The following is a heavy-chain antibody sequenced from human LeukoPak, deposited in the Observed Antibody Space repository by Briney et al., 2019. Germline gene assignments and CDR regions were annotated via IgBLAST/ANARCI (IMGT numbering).Heavy chain of an antibody. CDR2: MNPNSGNT. Sequence: ASVKVSCKASGYTFTSYDINWVRQATGQGLEWKGWMNPNSGNTGYAQKFQGRVTMTRNTSISTAYMELSSLRSEDTAVYYCARAYCSSTSCYDARFDPWGQGTLVTVSS. CDR1: GYTFTSYD. J-gene: IGHJ5*02. D-gene: IGHD2-2*01. CDR3: ARAYCSSTSCYDARFDP. V-gene: IGHV1-8*01.